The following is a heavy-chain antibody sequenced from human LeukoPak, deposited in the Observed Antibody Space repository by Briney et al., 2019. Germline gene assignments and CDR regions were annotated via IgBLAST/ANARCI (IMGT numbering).Heavy chain of an antibody. Sequence: GGSLRLSCVAAGFTFSNAWMNWVRQAPGKGLEWVGRIKSKSDGGTTDYAAPVKGKFTISRDDSKNTLYLQMNSLRAEDTAVYYCAKGDRSSGWVHWGQGTLVPVSS. J-gene: IGHJ4*02. V-gene: IGHV3-15*01. CDR3: AKGDRSSGWVH. CDR2: IKSKSDGGTT. CDR1: GFTFSNAW. D-gene: IGHD6-19*01.